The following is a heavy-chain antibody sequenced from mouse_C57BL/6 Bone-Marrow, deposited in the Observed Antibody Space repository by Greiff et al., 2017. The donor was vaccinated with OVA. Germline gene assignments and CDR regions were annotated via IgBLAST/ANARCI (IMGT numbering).Heavy chain of an antibody. CDR1: GYTFTDYE. V-gene: IGHV1-15*01. Sequence: QVQLQQSGAELVRPGASVTLSCKASGYTFTDYEMHWVKQTPVHGLEWNGAIDPETGGTAYNQKFKGKAILTADKSSSTAYMELRSLTSEDSAVYYCTRGYSNYYAMDYWGQGTSVTVSS. CDR2: IDPETGGT. D-gene: IGHD2-5*01. CDR3: TRGYSNYYAMDY. J-gene: IGHJ4*01.